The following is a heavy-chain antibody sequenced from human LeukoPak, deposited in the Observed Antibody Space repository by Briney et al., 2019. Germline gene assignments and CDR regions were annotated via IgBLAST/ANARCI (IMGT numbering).Heavy chain of an antibody. CDR3: ARRSTVVTPRYFDY. D-gene: IGHD4-23*01. CDR1: GYIFTNYW. Sequence: GESLKISRKGSGYIFTNYWIGWVRQMPGKGLEWMGIIYPGDSDTRYSPSFEGQVTISADKSISAAYLQWSSLKASDTAMYYCARRSTVVTPRYFDYWGQGTLVTVSS. V-gene: IGHV5-51*01. J-gene: IGHJ4*02. CDR2: IYPGDSDT.